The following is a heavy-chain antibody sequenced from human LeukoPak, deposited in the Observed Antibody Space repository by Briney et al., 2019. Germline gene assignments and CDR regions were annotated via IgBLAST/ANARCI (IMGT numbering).Heavy chain of an antibody. CDR1: GFTVSSNY. J-gene: IGHJ3*02. CDR2: IYSGGST. CDR3: ASEPADRNIDAFDI. Sequence: GGSLRLSCAASGFTVSSNYMSWVRQTPGKGLEWVSVIYSGGSTYYADSVKGRFTISRDNSKNTPYLQMNSLRAEDTAVYYCASEPADRNIDAFDIWGQGTMVNVSS. V-gene: IGHV3-66*01. D-gene: IGHD2-2*01.